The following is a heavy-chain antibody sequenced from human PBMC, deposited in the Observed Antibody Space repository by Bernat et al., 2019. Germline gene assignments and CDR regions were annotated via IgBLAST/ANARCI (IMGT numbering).Heavy chain of an antibody. CDR3: ASNLWFREFSMGLGS. Sequence: QVQLVESGGGVVQPGRSLRLSCAASGFTFSSYGMHWVRQAPGKGLEWVAVIWYDGSNKYYADSVKGRFTISRDNSKNTLYLQMNSLRAEDTAVYYCASNLWFREFSMGLGSWGQGTLVTVSS. CDR1: GFTFSSYG. D-gene: IGHD3-10*01. J-gene: IGHJ4*02. V-gene: IGHV3-33*01. CDR2: IWYDGSNK.